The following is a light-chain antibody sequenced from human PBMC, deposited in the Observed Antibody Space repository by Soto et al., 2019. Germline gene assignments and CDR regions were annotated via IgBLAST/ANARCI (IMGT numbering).Light chain of an antibody. CDR1: QSVSSSY. J-gene: IGKJ2*01. CDR2: GAS. Sequence: ELVLTQSPGTLSLSPGERATLSCRASQSVSSSYLAWYQQKPGQAPRLLIYGASNRATGIPDRFSGSGSGTDFTLTISRLEPEDFAVYFCQQYGRSPPFTFCQGTKVDIK. CDR3: QQYGRSPPFT. V-gene: IGKV3-20*01.